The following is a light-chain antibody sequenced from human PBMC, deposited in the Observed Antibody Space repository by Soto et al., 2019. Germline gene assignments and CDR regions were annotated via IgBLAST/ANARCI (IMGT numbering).Light chain of an antibody. CDR3: SSYAGSNKILYV. CDR2: EVS. CDR1: SSGVGSYNR. J-gene: IGLJ1*01. Sequence: SVLTQPPSVSGSPGQSVTISCTGTSSGVGSYNRLSWYQQPPGTAPKLIMYEVSKRPSGVPDRFSGSKSGNTASLTVSGLQAEDEADYYCSSYAGSNKILYVFGTGTKVTVL. V-gene: IGLV2-8*01.